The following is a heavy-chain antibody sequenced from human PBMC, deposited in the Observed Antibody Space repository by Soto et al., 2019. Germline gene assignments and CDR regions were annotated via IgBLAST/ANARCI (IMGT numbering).Heavy chain of an antibody. Sequence: PSETLSLTCAVYGGSFSGYYWSWIRQPPGKGLEWIGEINHSGSTNYNPSLKSRVTISVDTSKNQFSLKLSSVTAADTAVYYCARGGDGYNFNWFDPWGQGTRVTGS. V-gene: IGHV4-34*01. D-gene: IGHD5-12*01. CDR1: GGSFSGYY. J-gene: IGHJ5*02. CDR2: INHSGST. CDR3: ARGGDGYNFNWFDP.